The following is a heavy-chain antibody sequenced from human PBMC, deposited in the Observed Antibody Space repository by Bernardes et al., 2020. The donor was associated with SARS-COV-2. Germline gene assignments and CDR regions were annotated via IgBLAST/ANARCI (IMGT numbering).Heavy chain of an antibody. J-gene: IGHJ4*02. CDR1: GFTFRRYW. CDR3: VRDPIAARPIFDY. D-gene: IGHD6-6*01. V-gene: IGHV3-7*03. Sequence: GVSLRLSCAASGFTFRRYWMSWVRQAPGKGLEWVANINQDGSEMYYLDSVKGRFTISRDNAENSLSLQMNSLRAEDTAVYYCVRDPIAARPIFDYWDQGTLVTVSS. CDR2: INQDGSEM.